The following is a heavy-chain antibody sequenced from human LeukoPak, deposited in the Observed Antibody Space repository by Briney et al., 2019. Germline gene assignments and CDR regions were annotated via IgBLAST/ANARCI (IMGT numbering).Heavy chain of an antibody. V-gene: IGHV1-69*04. CDR1: GGTFSSYA. D-gene: IGHD2-2*01. CDR3: ARDPCSSTSCYLGHNWFDP. Sequence: GASVKVSCKASGGTFSSYAISWVRQAPGQGLEWMGRIIPILGIANYAQKFQGRVTITADKSTSTAYMELSSPRSEDTAVYYCARDPCSSTSCYLGHNWFDPWGQGTLVTVSS. CDR2: IIPILGIA. J-gene: IGHJ5*02.